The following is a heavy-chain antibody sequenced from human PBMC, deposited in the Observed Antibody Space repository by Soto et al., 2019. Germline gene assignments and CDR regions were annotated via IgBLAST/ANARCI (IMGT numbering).Heavy chain of an antibody. D-gene: IGHD6-13*01. J-gene: IGHJ4*02. CDR1: GFVFTNFW. Sequence: GGSLRLSCEASGFVFTNFWMHWVRHVPGKGLVWVTRIDTSGHSTNYAESVKGRFTISRDNAKNTVSLQMNSLRVEDTGVYYCAKDSWYFDLWSQGSQVTVSS. CDR2: IDTSGHST. CDR3: AKDSWYFDL. V-gene: IGHV3-74*01.